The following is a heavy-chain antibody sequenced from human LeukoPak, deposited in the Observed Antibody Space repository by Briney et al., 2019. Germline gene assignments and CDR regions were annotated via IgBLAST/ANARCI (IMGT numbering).Heavy chain of an antibody. J-gene: IGHJ4*02. CDR2: IYYSGST. D-gene: IGHD6-6*01. V-gene: IGHV4-59*12. CDR1: GGSISSYY. Sequence: SETLSLTFTVSGGSISSYYWSWIRQPPGKGLEWIGYIYYSGSTNYNPSLKSRVTISVDTSKNQFSLKLSSVTAADTAVYYCASVSSIAAPLGYYFDYWGQGTLVTVPS. CDR3: ASVSSIAAPLGYYFDY.